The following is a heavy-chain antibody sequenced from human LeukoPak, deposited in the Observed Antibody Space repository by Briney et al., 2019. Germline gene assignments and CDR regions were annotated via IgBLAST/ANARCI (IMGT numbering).Heavy chain of an antibody. V-gene: IGHV4-39*01. CDR1: GDSLGSGMYY. D-gene: IGHD4-17*01. CDR3: ARPSHTVTNDAFDI. CDR2: IYHSGSI. J-gene: IGHJ3*02. Sequence: SETLSLTCTVSGDSLGSGMYYWGWIRQAPGKGLTWIGSIYHSGSIFYNASFESRVAMSVDPSNDQFSLRLTSVTAADTAVYYCARPSHTVTNDAFDIWGQGTMVTVSS.